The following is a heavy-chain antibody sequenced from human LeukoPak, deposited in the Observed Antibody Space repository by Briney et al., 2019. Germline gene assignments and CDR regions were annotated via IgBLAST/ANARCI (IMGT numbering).Heavy chain of an antibody. D-gene: IGHD3-22*01. V-gene: IGHV1-69*04. J-gene: IGHJ4*02. CDR1: GGTSNSHA. CDR3: ATTNDGGGYQWGDFFDF. Sequence: SVKVSCKASGGTSNSHAISWVRQAPGQGLEWMGRIIPNLGTTNRAQNFQDRVTLTADKSTDTAYMELTSLTSDDTAVYYCATTNDGGGYQWGDFFDFWGQGTLVTVSS. CDR2: IIPNLGTT.